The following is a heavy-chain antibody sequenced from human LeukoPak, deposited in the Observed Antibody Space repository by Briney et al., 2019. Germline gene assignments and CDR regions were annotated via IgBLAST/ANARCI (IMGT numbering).Heavy chain of an antibody. J-gene: IGHJ4*02. D-gene: IGHD6-13*01. V-gene: IGHV3-48*03. Sequence: GGSLRLSCAASGFTLSSYEMNWVRLAPGKGLEWISYISRTGNSIYYADPVKGRFTISRDSAKNSLYLQMNSLRAEDTAVYYCARGPYSSNWYVDYWGQGTLVTVAS. CDR1: GFTLSSYE. CDR3: ARGPYSSNWYVDY. CDR2: ISRTGNSI.